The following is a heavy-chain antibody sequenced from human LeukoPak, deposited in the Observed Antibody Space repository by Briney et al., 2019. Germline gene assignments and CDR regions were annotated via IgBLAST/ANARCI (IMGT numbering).Heavy chain of an antibody. CDR1: GFPFCRYS. V-gene: IGHV3-21*01. Sequence: GGSLRLSCAASGFPFCRYSMNWVRQGPGEGLEWVSSISSSSSYIFYAVSVKGRFTISRDNAKNALYLQMNSLRAEDTAVYYCARASMITFGGVIVYWGQGTLVTVSS. CDR3: ARASMITFGGVIVY. J-gene: IGHJ4*02. D-gene: IGHD3-16*02. CDR2: ISSSSSYI.